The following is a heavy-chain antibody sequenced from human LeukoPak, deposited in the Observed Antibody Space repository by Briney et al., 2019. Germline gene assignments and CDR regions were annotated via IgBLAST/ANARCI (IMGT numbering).Heavy chain of an antibody. CDR2: IDSGDRT. Sequence: GGLRRLSCAASGFTVSSNYMNWVRQAPGKGLEWVSVIDSGDRTYYADSVKGRFTISRDNSKNTLYLQMNSLRAEDTAVYYCARDRRVRGVMWNSKSDGFDIWGHGTMVTVSS. CDR1: GFTVSSNY. CDR3: ARDRRVRGVMWNSKSDGFDI. V-gene: IGHV3-66*01. J-gene: IGHJ3*02. D-gene: IGHD3-10*01.